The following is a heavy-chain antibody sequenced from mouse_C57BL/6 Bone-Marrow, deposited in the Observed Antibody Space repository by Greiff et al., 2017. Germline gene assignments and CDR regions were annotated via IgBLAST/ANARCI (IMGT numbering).Heavy chain of an antibody. CDR3: TTCYGYDGWYCDV. V-gene: IGHV14-4*01. CDR2: IDPENGDT. D-gene: IGHD2-2*01. J-gene: IGHJ1*03. CDR1: GFNIKDDY. Sequence: LVESGAELVRPGASVKLSCTASGFNIKDDYMHWVKQRPEQGLEWIGWIDPENGDTEYASKFQGKATITADTSSNTAYLQLSSLTSEDTAVYYCTTCYGYDGWYCDVWGTGTTVTVSS.